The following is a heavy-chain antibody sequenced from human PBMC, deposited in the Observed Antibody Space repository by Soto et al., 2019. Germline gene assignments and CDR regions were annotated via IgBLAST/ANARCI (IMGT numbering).Heavy chain of an antibody. V-gene: IGHV6-1*01. CDR1: GDSVSSNSAA. CDR3: ARRIEYCSGGICYPGPFDD. D-gene: IGHD2-15*01. J-gene: IGHJ4*02. CDR2: TYYRSKWYN. Sequence: SQTLSLTCAISGDSVSSNSAAWNWIRQSPSRGLEWLGRTYYRSKWYNDYAVSVKSRITINPDTSKNQFSLQLNSVTPEDTAVYYCARRIEYCSGGICYPGPFDDWGQGTLVTVSS.